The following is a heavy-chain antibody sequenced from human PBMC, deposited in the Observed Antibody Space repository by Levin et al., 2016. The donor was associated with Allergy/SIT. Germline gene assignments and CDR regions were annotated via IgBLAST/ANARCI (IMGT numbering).Heavy chain of an antibody. CDR2: INPGGGST. D-gene: IGHD3-16*01. CDR3: ARAASGNSYVYEGNPDY. J-gene: IGHJ4*02. V-gene: IGHV1-46*01. Sequence: WVRQAPGQGLEWMGIINPGGGSTSNAQNFQGRVTLSRDTSTSTFYMELSSLTSEDTAVYYCARAASGNSYVYEGNPDYWGQGTLVTVSS.